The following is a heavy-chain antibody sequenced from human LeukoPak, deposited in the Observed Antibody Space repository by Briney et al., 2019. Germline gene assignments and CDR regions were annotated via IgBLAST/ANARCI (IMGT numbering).Heavy chain of an antibody. V-gene: IGHV1-2*02. Sequence: ASVKVSCKASGYTFIAYYVHWVRQAPGQGLEWMGWINPNSGGTNYAQKFQGRVTITRTTSISTAYMELSSLRSEDTAVYYCARGTFDSSGYFHWGQGTLVTVSS. CDR3: ARGTFDSSGYFH. D-gene: IGHD3-22*01. CDR2: INPNSGGT. CDR1: GYTFIAYY. J-gene: IGHJ4*02.